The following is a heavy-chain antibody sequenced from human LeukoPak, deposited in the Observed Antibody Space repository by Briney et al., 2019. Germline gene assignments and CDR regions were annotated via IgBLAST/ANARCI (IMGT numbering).Heavy chain of an antibody. CDR3: AKDLQYFDWLLAFDY. D-gene: IGHD3-9*01. Sequence: GGSLRLSCAASGFTFSSSAMSWVRQVPGKGLEWVSAISGSGGSTYYADSVKGRFTISRDNSKNTLYLQMNSLRAEDTAVYYCAKDLQYFDWLLAFDYWGQGTLVTVSS. CDR2: ISGSGGST. CDR1: GFTFSSSA. J-gene: IGHJ4*02. V-gene: IGHV3-23*01.